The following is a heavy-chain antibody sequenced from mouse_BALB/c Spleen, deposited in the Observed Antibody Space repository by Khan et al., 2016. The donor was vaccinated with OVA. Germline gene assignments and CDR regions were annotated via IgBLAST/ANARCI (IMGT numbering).Heavy chain of an antibody. CDR2: MIYSGHT. CDR1: GDSITSGY. CDR3: SRSTYKYAFVY. V-gene: IGHV3-8*02. D-gene: IGHD1-3*01. Sequence: EVQLQESGPSLVKPSQTLSLTCSVTGDSITSGYWNWIRQFPGNKLEYMGYMIYSGHTYYNPSLQRRISITRHPSKNQYYLLLTSVTNEDTATYDCSRSTYKYAFVYLGQGTLVSVSA. J-gene: IGHJ3*01.